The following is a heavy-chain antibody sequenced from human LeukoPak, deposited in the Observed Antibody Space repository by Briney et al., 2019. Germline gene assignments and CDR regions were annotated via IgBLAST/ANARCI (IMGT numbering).Heavy chain of an antibody. CDR1: GFTFSSYG. CDR2: IWYDGSNK. CDR3: ARDDDLSGYSSSWYFYYYYGMDV. Sequence: PGGSLRLSCAASGFTFSSYGMHWVRQAPGKGLEWVAVIWYDGSNKYYADSVKGRFTISRDNSKNTLYLQMDSLRAEDTAVYYCARDDDLSGYSSSWYFYYYYGMDVWGQGTTVTVSS. D-gene: IGHD6-13*01. V-gene: IGHV3-33*01. J-gene: IGHJ6*02.